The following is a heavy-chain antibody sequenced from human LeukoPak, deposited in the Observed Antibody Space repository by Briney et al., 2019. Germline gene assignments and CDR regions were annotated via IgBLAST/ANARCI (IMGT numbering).Heavy chain of an antibody. V-gene: IGHV3-66*02. J-gene: IGHJ4*02. CDR2: IYSGGTT. Sequence: GGSLRLSXAASEFIVSDKYMSWVRQAPGKGLEWVSVIYSGGTTYYADSVRGRFTISRDNSKNTLYLLMNSLRAEDTAVYYCARLDGVWSGPYYKGYFEYWGQGTLVTVSS. D-gene: IGHD3-3*01. CDR3: ARLDGVWSGPYYKGYFEY. CDR1: EFIVSDKY.